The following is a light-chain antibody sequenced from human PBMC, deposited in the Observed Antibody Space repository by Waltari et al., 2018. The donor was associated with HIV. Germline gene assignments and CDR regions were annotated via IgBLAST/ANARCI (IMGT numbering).Light chain of an antibody. CDR1: SGHSNYA. J-gene: IGLJ3*02. Sequence: QLVLTQSPSASASLGASVKLPCTLRSGHSNYAITWPTQQPGTGPLYLMKLKSDGSPIKGDVTPDRFSVSSSGAERYLTISSLQSEDEADYYCQTWGTGIQEVFGGGTKLTVL. CDR2: LKSDGSP. V-gene: IGLV4-69*01. CDR3: QTWGTGIQEV.